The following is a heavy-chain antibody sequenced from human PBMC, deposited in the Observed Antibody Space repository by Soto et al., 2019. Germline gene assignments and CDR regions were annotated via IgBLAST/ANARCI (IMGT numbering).Heavy chain of an antibody. CDR2: VNPNTGHS. CDR3: ARRYTIFGVTMRFDP. CDR1: GYTFTSYE. D-gene: IGHD3-3*01. V-gene: IGHV1-8*01. J-gene: IGHJ5*02. Sequence: ASVKVSCKASGYTFTSYEINWVRQAPGHGLEWMGWVNPNTGHSGYAQQFKGRVIMTRDTGMNTAYMELSNLRSEDTAVYFCARRYTIFGVTMRFDPWGQGXLVTVSS.